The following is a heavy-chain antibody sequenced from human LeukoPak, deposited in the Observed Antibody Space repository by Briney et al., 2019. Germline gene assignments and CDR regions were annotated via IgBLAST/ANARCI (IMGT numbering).Heavy chain of an antibody. CDR1: GYSFTSYW. CDR3: ASLYYYDSSSDYPFEY. V-gene: IGHV5-51*01. CDR2: IYPGDSDT. J-gene: IGHJ4*02. D-gene: IGHD3-22*01. Sequence: GESLKISCKGSGYSFTSYWIGWVRQMPGKGLEWMGIIYPGDSDTRYSPSFQGQVTISADNSISTAYLQWSSLKASDTAMYYCASLYYYDSSSDYPFEYWGQGTLVTVSS.